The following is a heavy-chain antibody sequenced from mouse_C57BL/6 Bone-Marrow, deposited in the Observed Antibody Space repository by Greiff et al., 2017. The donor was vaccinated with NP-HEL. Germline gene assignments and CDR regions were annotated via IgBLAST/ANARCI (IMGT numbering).Heavy chain of an antibody. CDR3: ARPNWADWFAY. J-gene: IGHJ3*01. CDR2: ISSGGSYT. D-gene: IGHD4-1*01. CDR1: GFTFSSYG. V-gene: IGHV5-6*01. Sequence: EVQRVESGGDLVKPGGSLKLSCAASGFTFSSYGMSWVRQTPDKRLEWVATISSGGSYTYYPDSVKGRFTISRDNAKNTLYLQMSSLKAEDTAMYYCARPNWADWFAYWGQGTLVTVSA.